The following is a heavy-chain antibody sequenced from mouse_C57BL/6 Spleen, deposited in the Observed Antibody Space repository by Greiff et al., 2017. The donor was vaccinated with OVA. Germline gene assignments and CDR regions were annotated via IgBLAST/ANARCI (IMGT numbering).Heavy chain of an antibody. D-gene: IGHD1-1*01. CDR1: GYSITSGYY. CDR2: ISYDGSN. J-gene: IGHJ1*03. V-gene: IGHV3-6*01. Sequence: EVKLMESGPGLVKPSQSLSLTCSVTGYSITSGYYWNWIRQFPGNKLEWMGYISYDGSNNYNPSLKNRISITRDTSKNQFFLKLNSVTTEDTATYYCARERYYGSSPWYFDVWGTGTTVTVSS. CDR3: ARERYYGSSPWYFDV.